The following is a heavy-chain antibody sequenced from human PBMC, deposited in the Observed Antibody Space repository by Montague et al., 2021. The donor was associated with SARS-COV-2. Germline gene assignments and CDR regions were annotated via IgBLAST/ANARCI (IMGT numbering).Heavy chain of an antibody. CDR2: TYHSGST. CDR1: GGSISSSNW. D-gene: IGHD6-19*01. Sequence: SETLSLTCAVSGGSISSSNWWSWVRQPPGKGLEWIGETYHSGSTXYNPPLKSRVTISVDRSRNQFSRKLSSVTAADTAVYYCARESSGCFFRRCSRYGMDVWGQGTTVTVSS. CDR3: ARESSGCFFRRCSRYGMDV. J-gene: IGHJ6*02. V-gene: IGHV4-4*02.